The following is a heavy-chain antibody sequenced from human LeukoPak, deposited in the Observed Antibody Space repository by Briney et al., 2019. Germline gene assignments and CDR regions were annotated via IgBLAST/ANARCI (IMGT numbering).Heavy chain of an antibody. J-gene: IGHJ4*02. Sequence: ASVKVSCKASGNTFTDYYIHWVRQAPGQGLEWMGIINPSGGSTSYAQKFQGRVTMTRDTSTSTVYMELSSLRSEDTAVYYCARDLQGGGGNLDYWGQGTLVTVSS. CDR3: ARDLQGGGGNLDY. CDR1: GNTFTDYY. V-gene: IGHV1-46*01. CDR2: INPSGGST. D-gene: IGHD3-16*01.